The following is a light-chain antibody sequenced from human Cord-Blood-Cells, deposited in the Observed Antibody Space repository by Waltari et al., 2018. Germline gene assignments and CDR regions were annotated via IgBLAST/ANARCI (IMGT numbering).Light chain of an antibody. V-gene: IGLV2-23*01. J-gene: IGLJ2*01. CDR1: SRDVGSSNL. CDR2: ESS. CDR3: CSYAGSSPVV. Sequence: QSALTQPASVSVSPGQSITISCTGTSRDVGSSNLVSWYQQHPGKAPKLMIYESSKPPSGVPNRFPGSKSGNTASLTISGVQAEDEADYYCCSYAGSSPVVFGGGTKLTVL.